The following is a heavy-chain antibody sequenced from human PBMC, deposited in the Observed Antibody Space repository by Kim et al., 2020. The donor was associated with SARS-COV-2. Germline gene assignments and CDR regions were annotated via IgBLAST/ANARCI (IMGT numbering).Heavy chain of an antibody. CDR1: GGSISSYY. V-gene: IGHV4-59*01. Sequence: SETLSLTCTVSGGSISSYYWSWIRQPPGKGLEWIGYIYYSGSTNYNPSLKSRVTISVDTSKNQFSLKLSSVTSADTAVFDCARCLHFSGGSFCLYYCGQ. CDR2: IYYSGST. J-gene: IGHJ4*02. CDR3: ARCLHFSGGSFCLYY. D-gene: IGHD2-15*01.